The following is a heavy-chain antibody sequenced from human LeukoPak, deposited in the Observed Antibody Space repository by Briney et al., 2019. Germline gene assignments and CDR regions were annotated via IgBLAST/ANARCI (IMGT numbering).Heavy chain of an antibody. D-gene: IGHD3-3*01. CDR3: ARQSWVFFDFWSGYQGYFDY. V-gene: IGHV4-39*01. Sequence: PSGTLSLTCAVYGGSFSSYYWGWIRQPPGKGLEWIGSIYYSGSTYYNPSLKSRVTISVDTSKNQFSLKLSSVTAADTAVYYCARQSWVFFDFWSGYQGYFDYWGQGTLVTVSS. CDR2: IYYSGST. CDR1: GGSFSSYY. J-gene: IGHJ4*02.